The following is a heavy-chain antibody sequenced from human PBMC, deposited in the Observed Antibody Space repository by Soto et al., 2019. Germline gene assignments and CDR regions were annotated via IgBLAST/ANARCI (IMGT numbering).Heavy chain of an antibody. CDR2: ISAYNGNT. CDR3: ARGERYSSGRGDYYYGMDV. CDR1: GGTFSSYA. D-gene: IGHD6-19*01. V-gene: IGHV1-18*01. Sequence: QVQLVQSGAEVKKPGSSVKVSCKASGGTFSSYAISWVRQAPGQGLEWMGGISAYNGNTNYAQKLQGRVTMTTDTSTSTAYMELRSLRSDDTAVYYCARGERYSSGRGDYYYGMDVWGQGTTVTVSS. J-gene: IGHJ6*02.